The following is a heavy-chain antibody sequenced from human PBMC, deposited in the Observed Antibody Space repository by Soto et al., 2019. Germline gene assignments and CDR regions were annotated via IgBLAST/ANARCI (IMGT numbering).Heavy chain of an antibody. CDR1: GFTFSDYY. Sequence: QVQLVESGGGLVKPGGSLRLSCAASGFTFSDYYMSWIRQAPGKGLEWVSYISSSGSTIYYADSVKGRFTISRDNAKNSLYLQMSSLRGEDTAVYYCASSASGSDFWSGYYPYYFDYWGQGTLVTVSS. CDR2: ISSSGSTI. CDR3: ASSASGSDFWSGYYPYYFDY. V-gene: IGHV3-11*01. J-gene: IGHJ4*02. D-gene: IGHD3-3*01.